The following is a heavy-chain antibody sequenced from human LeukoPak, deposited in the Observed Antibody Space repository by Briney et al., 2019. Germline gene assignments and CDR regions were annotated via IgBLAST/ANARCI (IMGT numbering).Heavy chain of an antibody. CDR3: ARGGGYYFDY. D-gene: IGHD3-16*01. CDR1: GGFISSNNW. CDR2: IFHARNI. V-gene: IGHV4-4*02. J-gene: IGHJ4*02. Sequence: PSGTLSLTCTVSGGFISSNNWWSWVRQPPGKGLEWIGEIFHARNINYNPSLESRVTISIDNSKNQFSLKLTSVTAADTAVYYCARGGGYYFDYWGQGILGTVSS.